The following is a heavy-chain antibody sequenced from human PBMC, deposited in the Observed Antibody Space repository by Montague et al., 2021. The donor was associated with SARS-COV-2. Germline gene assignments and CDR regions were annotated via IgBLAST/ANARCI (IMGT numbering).Heavy chain of an antibody. J-gene: IGHJ6*02. CDR3: ARDCCTRTGCSWYSHGMDV. V-gene: IGHV4-59*13. D-gene: IGHD2-2*01. Sequence: SETLSLTCTVSGGSITSYFWSWVRQPPGKGLEWIGYIYYTGSSNYNPSLKSRVTISLDTSKSQFSLNLSSVTAADTAVYYCARDCCTRTGCSWYSHGMDVWGQGTTVTVSS. CDR2: IYYTGSS. CDR1: GGSITSYF.